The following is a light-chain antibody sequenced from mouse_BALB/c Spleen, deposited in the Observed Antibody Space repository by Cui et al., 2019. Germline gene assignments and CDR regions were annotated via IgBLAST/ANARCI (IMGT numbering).Light chain of an antibody. CDR1: ENIYSN. V-gene: IGKV12-46*01. J-gene: IGKJ4*01. Sequence: DIQITQSLAPLSVSVGETVTITCRASENIYSNLAWYQQKQGKSPQLLVYAATNLADGVPSRFSGSGSGTQYSLKINGLQSEDFGSYYCEQFWGTPFTFGSGTKLEIK. CDR3: EQFWGTPFT. CDR2: AAT.